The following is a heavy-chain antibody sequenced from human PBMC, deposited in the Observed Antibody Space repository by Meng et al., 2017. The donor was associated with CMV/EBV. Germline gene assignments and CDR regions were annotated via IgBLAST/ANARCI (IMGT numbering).Heavy chain of an antibody. Sequence: TVSSNDMSWVRQAPGKGLEWVSVIYSGGSTYYADSVKGRFTISRDNSKNTLYLQMNSLRAEDTAVYYCARHQRIYYYDSSGLFPAVDYWGQGTLVTVSS. CDR3: ARHQRIYYYDSSGLFPAVDY. CDR2: IYSGGST. D-gene: IGHD3-22*01. V-gene: IGHV3-53*01. CDR1: TVSSND. J-gene: IGHJ4*02.